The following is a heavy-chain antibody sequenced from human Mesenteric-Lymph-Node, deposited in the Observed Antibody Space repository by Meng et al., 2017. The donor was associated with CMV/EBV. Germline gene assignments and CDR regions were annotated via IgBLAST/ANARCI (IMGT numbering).Heavy chain of an antibody. Sequence: GGSLRLSCAASGFTFSEFSMNWVRQAPGKGLEWVASISSSSSYTYYADSVKGRLTISRDNAKNSLHLQMNSLRAEDTALYHCARVGGSYYDGDAFDIWGQGTMVTVSS. J-gene: IGHJ3*02. V-gene: IGHV3-21*04. D-gene: IGHD3-22*01. CDR1: GFTFSEFS. CDR3: ARVGGSYYDGDAFDI. CDR2: ISSSSSYT.